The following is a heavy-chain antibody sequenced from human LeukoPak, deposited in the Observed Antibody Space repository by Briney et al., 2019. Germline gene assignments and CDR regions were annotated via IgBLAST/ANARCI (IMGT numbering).Heavy chain of an antibody. Sequence: GGSLRLSCAASGFTFSSYAMSWVRQAPGKGLEWVSAISGSGGSTYYADSVKGRFTISRDNSKNTLYLQMNSLRAEDTAVYYCASPRVPRPTVTPDWYFDYWGQGTLVTVSS. J-gene: IGHJ4*02. CDR1: GFTFSSYA. D-gene: IGHD4-17*01. CDR3: ASPRVPRPTVTPDWYFDY. V-gene: IGHV3-23*01. CDR2: ISGSGGST.